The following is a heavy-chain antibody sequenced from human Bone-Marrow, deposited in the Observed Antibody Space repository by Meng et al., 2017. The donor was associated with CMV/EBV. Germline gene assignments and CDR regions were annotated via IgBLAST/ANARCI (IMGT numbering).Heavy chain of an antibody. V-gene: IGHV3-48*04. CDR2: ISSSGSTI. J-gene: IGHJ3*02. Sequence: GESLKISCAASGFTFSSYSMNWVRQAPGKGLEWVSYISSSGSTIYYADSVKGRFTISRDNAKNSLYLQMNSLRAEDTAVYYCARGYCSGTSCYGDAFDIWGQGTMVTVSS. D-gene: IGHD2-2*01. CDR1: GFTFSSYS. CDR3: ARGYCSGTSCYGDAFDI.